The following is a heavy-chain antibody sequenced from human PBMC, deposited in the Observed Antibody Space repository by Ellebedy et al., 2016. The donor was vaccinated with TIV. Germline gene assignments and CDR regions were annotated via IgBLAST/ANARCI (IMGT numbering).Heavy chain of an antibody. CDR1: GGSISSYY. V-gene: IGHV4-59*01. Sequence: GSLRLSXTVSGGSISSYYWSWIRQPPGKGLEWIGYIYYSGSTNYNPSLKSRVTISVDTSKNQFSLKLSSVTAADTAVYYCARDSSGYYERPDAFDIWGQGTMVTVSS. CDR3: ARDSSGYYERPDAFDI. D-gene: IGHD3-22*01. CDR2: IYYSGST. J-gene: IGHJ3*02.